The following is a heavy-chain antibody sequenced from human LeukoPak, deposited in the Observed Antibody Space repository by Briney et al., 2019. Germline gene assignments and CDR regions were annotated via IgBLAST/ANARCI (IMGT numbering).Heavy chain of an antibody. CDR3: ARIWYYYDSSGYYYNWFDP. Sequence: KPGGSLRLSCAASGFTFSSYSMNWGRQAPGKGLELVSSISSSSSYIYYADSANGRFIIFRDNANNSLYLQMHRLRAEDTAVYYCARIWYYYDSSGYYYNWFDPWGQGTLVTVSS. CDR2: ISSSSSYI. D-gene: IGHD3-22*01. J-gene: IGHJ5*02. CDR1: GFTFSSYS. V-gene: IGHV3-21*01.